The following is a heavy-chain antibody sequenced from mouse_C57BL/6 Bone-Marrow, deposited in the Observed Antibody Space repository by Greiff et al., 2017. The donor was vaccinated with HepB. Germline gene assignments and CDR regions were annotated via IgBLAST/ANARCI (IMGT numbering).Heavy chain of an antibody. D-gene: IGHD1-1*01. V-gene: IGHV1-18*01. CDR2: INPNNGGT. Sequence: EVQLQQSGPELVKPGASVKISCKASGYTFTDYYMDWVKQSHGKSLEWIGDINPNNGGTIYNQKFKGKATLTVDKSSSTAYMELRSLTSEDTAVYYRARWDSYGNSFLDYWGQGTTLTVSS. CDR1: GYTFTDYY. J-gene: IGHJ2*01. CDR3: ARWDSYGNSFLDY.